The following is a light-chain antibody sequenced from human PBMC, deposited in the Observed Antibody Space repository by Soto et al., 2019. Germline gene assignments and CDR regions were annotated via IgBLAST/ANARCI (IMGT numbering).Light chain of an antibody. Sequence: DIQMTQSPSSLSASVGDRVTITCRASQGISNYLAWYQQKPGKVPKLLIYAASTLQSGVPSRFSGSGSGTDFTLTISSRHPEDAATYYCQKYNSALIFTFGPGTKVDIK. J-gene: IGKJ3*01. CDR3: QKYNSALIFT. CDR1: QGISNY. CDR2: AAS. V-gene: IGKV1-27*01.